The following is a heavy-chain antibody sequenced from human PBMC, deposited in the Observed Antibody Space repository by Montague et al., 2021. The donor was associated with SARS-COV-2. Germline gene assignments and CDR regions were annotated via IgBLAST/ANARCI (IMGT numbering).Heavy chain of an antibody. V-gene: IGHV3-48*03. CDR1: GFTFSSYE. CDR2: ISSSGSTI. J-gene: IGHJ3*02. CDR3: ARDFRYCSSTSCYLVAFDI. Sequence: SLRLSCAASGFTFSSYEMNWVRQAPGKGLEWVSYISSSGSTIYYADSVKGRFTISRDNAKNSLYLQMYSLRAEDTAVYYCARDFRYCSSTSCYLVAFDIWGQGTMVTVSS. D-gene: IGHD2-2*01.